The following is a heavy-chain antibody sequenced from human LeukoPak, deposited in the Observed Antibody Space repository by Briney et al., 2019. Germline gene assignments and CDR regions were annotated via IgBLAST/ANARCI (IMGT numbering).Heavy chain of an antibody. CDR3: ARPNYDILTGYHYWYFDL. CDR2: IYYSGST. J-gene: IGHJ2*01. V-gene: IGHV4-59*08. Sequence: SETLSLTCTVSGGSISSYYWSWIRQPPGKGLEWIGYIYYSGSTNYNPPLKSRVTISVDTSKNQFSLKLSSVTAADTAVYYCARPNYDILTGYHYWYFDLWGRGTLVTVSS. CDR1: GGSISSYY. D-gene: IGHD3-9*01.